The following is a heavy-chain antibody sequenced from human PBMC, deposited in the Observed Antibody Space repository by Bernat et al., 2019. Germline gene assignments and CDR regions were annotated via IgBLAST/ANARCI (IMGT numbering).Heavy chain of an antibody. CDR1: GGSISSYY. V-gene: IGHV4-59*08. CDR3: ARGEASYYYYYIDV. Sequence: QVQLQESGPGLVKPSETLSLTCTVSGGSISSYYWSWIRQPPGKGLEWIGYIYYSGSSNYNPFLKSRVTISVDTSKNQFSLKLSSVTAADTAVYYCARGEASYYYYYIDVWGKGTTVTVSS. D-gene: IGHD3-10*01. J-gene: IGHJ6*03. CDR2: IYYSGSS.